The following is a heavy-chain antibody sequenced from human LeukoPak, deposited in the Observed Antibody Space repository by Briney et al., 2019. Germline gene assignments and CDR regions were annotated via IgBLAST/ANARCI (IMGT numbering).Heavy chain of an antibody. Sequence: ASVKLSCKSSRYTFTGYYMHWVRQAPGQGLEWMGWINLNSGGTNEAQKFQGRVTMTRYTSISTAYMELSSLTSDDTAVYYCARGHPGQQLVLDDYWGQGTLLTVSS. D-gene: IGHD6-13*01. V-gene: IGHV1-2*02. CDR2: INLNSGGT. CDR1: RYTFTGYY. J-gene: IGHJ4*02. CDR3: ARGHPGQQLVLDDY.